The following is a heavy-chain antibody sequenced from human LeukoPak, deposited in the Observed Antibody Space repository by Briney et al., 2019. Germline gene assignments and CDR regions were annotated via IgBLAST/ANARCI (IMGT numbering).Heavy chain of an antibody. CDR3: ARVSYGELSFDY. CDR2: IYHSGST. Sequence: SETLSLTCTVSGGSISGYYWSWIRQPPDKGLEWIGYIYHSGSTNYNPSLKSRVTISVDTSKNQFSLKLSSVTAADTAVYYCARVSYGELSFDYWGQGTLVTVSS. D-gene: IGHD4-17*01. CDR1: GGSISGYY. J-gene: IGHJ4*02. V-gene: IGHV4-59*01.